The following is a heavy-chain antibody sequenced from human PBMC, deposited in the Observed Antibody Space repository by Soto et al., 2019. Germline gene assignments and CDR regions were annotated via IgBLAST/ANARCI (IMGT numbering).Heavy chain of an antibody. CDR3: ARDRGSSSWHERGYFDY. D-gene: IGHD6-13*01. Sequence: PSETLSLTCTVSGGSISSGDYYWSWIRQPPGKGLEWIGYIYYSGSTYYNPSLKSRVTISVDTSKNQFSLKLSSVTAADTAVYYCARDRGSSSWHERGYFDYWGQGTLVTVSS. J-gene: IGHJ4*02. CDR1: GGSISSGDYY. V-gene: IGHV4-30-4*01. CDR2: IYYSGST.